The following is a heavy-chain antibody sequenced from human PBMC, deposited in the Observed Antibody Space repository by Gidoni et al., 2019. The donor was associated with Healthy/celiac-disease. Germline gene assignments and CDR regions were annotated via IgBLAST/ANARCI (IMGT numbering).Heavy chain of an antibody. D-gene: IGHD6-13*01. CDR2: IYSGGST. Sequence: EVQLVESGGGLVQPGGSLRLSWAAPGFTCGSTHLSWVRQAPGKGVEWGSVIYSGGSTYYADSVKGRFTISRDNSKNTLYLQMNSLRAEDTAVYYCARDLQSGIADPLDRGKRQTQQSLLGCWGQGTLVTVSS. CDR3: ARDLQSGIADPLDRGKRQTQQSLLGC. CDR1: GFTCGSTH. V-gene: IGHV3-66*01. J-gene: IGHJ4*02.